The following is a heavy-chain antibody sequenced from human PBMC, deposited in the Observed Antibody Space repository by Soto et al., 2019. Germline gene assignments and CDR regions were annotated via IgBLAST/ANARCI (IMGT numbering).Heavy chain of an antibody. Sequence: SETLSLTCSVSGGSITSPGRFWTWRRQHPGKGLEWIANIYSTVTTYYNPSLKSRVSMIVDTSKNQSSLELNSVTAAATAVYDCARVNPHESADLDYGDYAWDLSSIDPWGQGTPVTVSS. CDR3: ARVNPHESADLDYGDYAWDLSSIDP. CDR1: GGSITSPGRF. V-gene: IGHV4-31*03. J-gene: IGHJ5*02. D-gene: IGHD4-17*01. CDR2: IYSTVTT.